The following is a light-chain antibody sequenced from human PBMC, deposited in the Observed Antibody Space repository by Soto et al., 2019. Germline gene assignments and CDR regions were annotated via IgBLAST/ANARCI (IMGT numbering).Light chain of an antibody. J-gene: IGKJ1*01. V-gene: IGKV3-20*01. CDR2: DTS. CDR3: QQYGSSPGT. Sequence: EIVMTQSPATLSVSPGERATLSCRASQSVRDRYLAWYQQKPGQAPSLLIYDTSTRATGVPDRFSGSGSGTDFALTISRVEPEDFAIYFCQQYGSSPGTFSQGTKVDIK. CDR1: QSVRDRY.